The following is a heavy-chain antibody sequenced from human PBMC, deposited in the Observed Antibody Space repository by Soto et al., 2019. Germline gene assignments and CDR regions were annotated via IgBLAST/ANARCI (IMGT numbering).Heavy chain of an antibody. V-gene: IGHV3-53*01. CDR2: IYSGGDT. CDR3: ARDRHLRGFGDYVSSFDS. CDR1: GFIVSTSY. D-gene: IGHD4-17*01. Sequence: EVQLVESGGGLIQPGGSLRLSCAASGFIVSTSYMNWVRQAPGKGLDWVAGIYSGGDTFYADSVKGRFTISRDNSNNTLYLQMNSLRVEDTAIYYCARDRHLRGFGDYVSSFDSWGQGTLVTVSS. J-gene: IGHJ4*02.